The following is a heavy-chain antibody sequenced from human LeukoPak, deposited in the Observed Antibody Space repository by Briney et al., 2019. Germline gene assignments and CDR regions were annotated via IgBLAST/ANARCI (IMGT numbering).Heavy chain of an antibody. CDR3: ARVNSSSWYYSDY. Sequence: PSETLSLTCTVSGGSISRGGYYWSWIRQHPGKGLEWIGYIYYSGSTYYNPSLKSRVTITVDTSKNQFSLKLSSVTAADTAVYYCARVNSSSWYYSDYWGQGTLVTVSS. CDR1: GGSISRGGYY. D-gene: IGHD6-13*01. V-gene: IGHV4-31*03. CDR2: IYYSGST. J-gene: IGHJ4*02.